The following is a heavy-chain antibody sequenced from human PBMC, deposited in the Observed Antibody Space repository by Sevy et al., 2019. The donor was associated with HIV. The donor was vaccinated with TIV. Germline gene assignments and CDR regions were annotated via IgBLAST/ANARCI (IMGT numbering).Heavy chain of an antibody. CDR2: ISTYNGKT. CDR1: GYTFSRSV. J-gene: IGHJ4*02. Sequence: ASVKVSCMASGYTFSRSVITWVRQAPGQGLEWMGWISTYNGKTNYAQKFQDRVTMTTETSTNTAYMELRSLRTDETAIYFCARGRGIAVAGGGYYSDYWGQGSLVTVSS. D-gene: IGHD6-19*01. V-gene: IGHV1-18*04. CDR3: ARGRGIAVAGGGYYSDY.